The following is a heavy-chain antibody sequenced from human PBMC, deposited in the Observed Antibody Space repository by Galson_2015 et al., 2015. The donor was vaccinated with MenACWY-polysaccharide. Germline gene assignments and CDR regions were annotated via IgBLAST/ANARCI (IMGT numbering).Heavy chain of an antibody. D-gene: IGHD4/OR15-4a*01. V-gene: IGHV3-11*06. Sequence: SLRLSCAASGLIVSANYMAWFRQPPGKGLEWISYISSSSTSINYADSVKGRFTISRDNAKNSLYLQMNSLRDEDTAVYYCAKSMTILDYWGQGTLVTVSS. CDR3: AKSMTILDY. CDR1: GLIVSANY. J-gene: IGHJ4*02. CDR2: ISSSSTSI.